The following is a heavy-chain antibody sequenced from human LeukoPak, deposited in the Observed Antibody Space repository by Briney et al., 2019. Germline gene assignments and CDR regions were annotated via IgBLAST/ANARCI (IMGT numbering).Heavy chain of an antibody. CDR3: AREESSGWYMGSFDY. CDR2: IYTSGST. J-gene: IGHJ4*02. CDR1: GGSISSGSYY. V-gene: IGHV4-61*02. Sequence: PSQTLSLTCTVSGGSISSGSYYWSWIRQPAGKGLEWIGRIYTSGSTNYNPSLKSRVTISVDPSKNQFSLKLSSVTAADTAVYYCAREESSGWYMGSFDYWGQGTLVTVSS. D-gene: IGHD6-19*01.